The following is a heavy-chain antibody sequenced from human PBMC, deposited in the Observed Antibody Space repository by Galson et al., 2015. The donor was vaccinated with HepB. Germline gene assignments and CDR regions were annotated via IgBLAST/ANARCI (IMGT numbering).Heavy chain of an antibody. CDR2: MWYDGSNE. D-gene: IGHD1-14*01. V-gene: IGHV3-33*01. J-gene: IGHJ4*02. CDR3: ARGGRGSPKPNPHYFDY. CDR1: GFTFNIYD. Sequence: SLRLSCAASGFTFNIYDMYWVRQAPGKGLEWVAVMWYDGSNEYYADSVKGRFAISRSNSKNTLFLQMNGLRAEDTAVYYCARGGRGSPKPNPHYFDYWGQGTLVTVSS.